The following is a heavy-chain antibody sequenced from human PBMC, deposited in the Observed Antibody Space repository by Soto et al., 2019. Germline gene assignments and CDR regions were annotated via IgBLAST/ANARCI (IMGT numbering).Heavy chain of an antibody. V-gene: IGHV3-30-3*01. CDR1: GFTFSSYA. D-gene: IGHD6-13*01. Sequence: QVQLLESGGGVVQPGRSLRLSCAASGFTFSSYAMHWVRQAPGKGLEWVAVISYDGSNKYYADSVKGRFTISRDNSKNTLYLQMNSLRAEDTAVYYCARDIAAAPRYYFDYWGQGTLVTVSS. CDR3: ARDIAAAPRYYFDY. CDR2: ISYDGSNK. J-gene: IGHJ4*02.